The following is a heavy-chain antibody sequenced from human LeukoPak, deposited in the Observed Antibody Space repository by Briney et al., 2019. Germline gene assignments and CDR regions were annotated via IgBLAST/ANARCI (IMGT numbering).Heavy chain of an antibody. J-gene: IGHJ3*02. CDR3: ARDLLVGATPDAFDI. CDR2: IYYSGST. CDR1: GGSISSYY. D-gene: IGHD1-26*01. V-gene: IGHV4-59*12. Sequence: SETLSLTCTVSGGSISSYYWSWIRQPPGKGLEWIGYIYYSGSTNYNPSLKSRVTISVDTSKNQFSLKLSSVTAADTAVYYCARDLLVGATPDAFDIWGQGTMVTVSS.